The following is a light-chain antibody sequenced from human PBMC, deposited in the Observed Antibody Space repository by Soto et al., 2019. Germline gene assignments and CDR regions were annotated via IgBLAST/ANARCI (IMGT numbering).Light chain of an antibody. CDR1: SSNIGSNT. J-gene: IGLJ2*01. V-gene: IGLV1-44*01. CDR2: SNN. Sequence: QPVLTQPPSASGTPGQRVTISCSGSSSNIGSNTVNWYQQLPGTAPKLVIYSNNQRPSGVPDRFSGSKSDTSASLAITGLQSDDEADYYCAAWDDSLNAVVFGGGTKLTVL. CDR3: AAWDDSLNAVV.